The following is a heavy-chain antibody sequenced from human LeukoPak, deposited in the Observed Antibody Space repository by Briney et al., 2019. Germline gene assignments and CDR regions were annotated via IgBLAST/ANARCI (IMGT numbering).Heavy chain of an antibody. Sequence: SETLSLTCTVSGGSISSYYWSWVRQPPGKGLEWIGYIYYSGSTNYNPSLKSRVTISVDTSKNQFSLKLSSVTAADTAVYYCAGSPLSYYYYMDVWGKGTTVTVSS. J-gene: IGHJ6*03. D-gene: IGHD6-19*01. CDR2: IYYSGST. CDR3: AGSPLSYYYYMDV. CDR1: GGSISSYY. V-gene: IGHV4-59*01.